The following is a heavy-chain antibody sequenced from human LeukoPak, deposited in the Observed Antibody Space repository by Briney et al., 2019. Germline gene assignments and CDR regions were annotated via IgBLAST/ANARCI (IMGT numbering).Heavy chain of an antibody. CDR2: IKSKTDGGTT. V-gene: IGHV3-15*01. Sequence: SGGSLRLSCAASGFTFSNAWMSWVRQAPGKGLEWVGRIKSKTDGGTTDYAAPVKGRFTISRDDSKNTLYLQMNSLRAEDTAVYYCAKSGELWFMGSRYYFDYWGQGTLVTVSS. J-gene: IGHJ4*02. CDR3: AKSGELWFMGSRYYFDY. D-gene: IGHD5-18*01. CDR1: GFTFSNAW.